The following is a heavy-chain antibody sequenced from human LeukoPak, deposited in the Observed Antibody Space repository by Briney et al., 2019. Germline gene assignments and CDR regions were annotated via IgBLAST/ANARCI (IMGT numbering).Heavy chain of an antibody. CDR2: ISSSSSYI. CDR1: GFTFSSYS. D-gene: IGHD5-18*01. J-gene: IGHJ4*02. Sequence: GGSLRLSCAASGFTFSSYSMNWVRQAPEKGLEWVSSISSSSSYIYYADSVKGRFTISRDNAKNSLYPQMNSLRAEDTAVYYCVSYTSIGWRGQGTLVTISS. V-gene: IGHV3-21*01. CDR3: VSYTSIGW.